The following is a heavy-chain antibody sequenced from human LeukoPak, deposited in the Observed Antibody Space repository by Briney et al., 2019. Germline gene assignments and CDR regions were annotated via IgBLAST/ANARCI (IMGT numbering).Heavy chain of an antibody. J-gene: IGHJ6*02. CDR3: ARQRGIAAAGTNSYYYYYGMDV. V-gene: IGHV4-59*08. CDR1: GGSFSGYY. CDR2: IYYSGST. D-gene: IGHD6-13*01. Sequence: SETLSLTCAVYGGSFSGYYWSWIRQPPGKGLEWIGYIYYSGSTNYNPSLKSRVTISVDTSKNQFSLKLSSVTAADTAVYYCARQRGIAAAGTNSYYYYYGMDVWGQGTTVTVSS.